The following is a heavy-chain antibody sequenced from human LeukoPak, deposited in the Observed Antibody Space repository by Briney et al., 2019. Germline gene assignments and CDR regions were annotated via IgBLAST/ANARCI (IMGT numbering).Heavy chain of an antibody. J-gene: IGHJ4*02. V-gene: IGHV3-30*03. CDR3: ATPSGSYRHVDY. Sequence: GRALRLSCAASGFTFSSYGLHWVRQAPGKGLEGVAVILYDGSNKYYADSVKGRFTISRDNSKNTLYLQMNSLRAEDTAVYYCATPSGSYRHVDYWGQGTLVTVSS. CDR1: GFTFSSYG. D-gene: IGHD1-26*01. CDR2: ILYDGSNK.